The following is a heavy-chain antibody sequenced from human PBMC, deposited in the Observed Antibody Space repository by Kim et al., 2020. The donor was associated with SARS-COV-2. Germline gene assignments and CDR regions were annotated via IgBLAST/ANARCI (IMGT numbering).Heavy chain of an antibody. CDR2: IIPIFGTA. J-gene: IGHJ5*02. D-gene: IGHD3-22*01. V-gene: IGHV1-69*13. CDR1: GGTFSSYA. CDR3: ARGRYYDSSGYYRSLTMGRWNWFDP. Sequence: SVKVSCKASGGTFSSYAISWVRQAPGQGLEWMGGIIPIFGTANYAQKFQGRVTITADESTSTAYMELSSLRSEDTAVYYCARGRYYDSSGYYRSLTMGRWNWFDPWGQGTLVTVSS.